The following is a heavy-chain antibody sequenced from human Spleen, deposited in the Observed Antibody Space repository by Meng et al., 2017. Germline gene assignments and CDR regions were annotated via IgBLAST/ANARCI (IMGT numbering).Heavy chain of an antibody. CDR2: INLGGST. J-gene: IGHJ5*02. V-gene: IGHV4-34*01. D-gene: IGHD4-17*01. CDR3: ARDRKHYGERGWFDP. Sequence: QVQLQQLGAGRLKPSESLSLTCTVYGGSFSGYYWSWIRQPPGKGLEWIGDINLGGSTNYNPSLKSRATKSVDTSKNQFSLKLSSVTAADTAVYYCARDRKHYGERGWFDPWGQGTLVTVSS. CDR1: GGSFSGYY.